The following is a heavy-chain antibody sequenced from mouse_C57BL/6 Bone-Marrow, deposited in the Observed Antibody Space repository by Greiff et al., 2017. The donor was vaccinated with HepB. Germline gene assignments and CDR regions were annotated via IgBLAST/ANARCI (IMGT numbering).Heavy chain of an antibody. V-gene: IGHV14-4*01. Sequence: VQLQQPGAELVKPGASVKMSCKASGFNIKADYMHWVKQRPEQGLEWIGWIDPENGDTEYASKFQGQATITADTSSNTAYLPLSSLTSEDTAVYYCTLGRGGAMDYGGHGTSVTASS. D-gene: IGHD4-1*01. J-gene: IGHJ4*01. CDR1: GFNIKADY. CDR3: TLGRGGAMDY. CDR2: IDPENGDT.